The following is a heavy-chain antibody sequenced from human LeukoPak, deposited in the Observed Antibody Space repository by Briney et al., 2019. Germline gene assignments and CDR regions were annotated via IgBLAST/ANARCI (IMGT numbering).Heavy chain of an antibody. CDR2: IIPILGMA. CDR1: GGTFSSYT. Sequence: ASVKVSCKASGGTFSSYTISWVRQAPGQGLEWMGRIIPILGMANYAQKFQGRVTITADKSTSAAYMELSSLRSEDTAVYYCARDPGYCSSTSCYTDYWGQGTLVTVSS. D-gene: IGHD2-2*02. J-gene: IGHJ4*02. V-gene: IGHV1-69*04. CDR3: ARDPGYCSSTSCYTDY.